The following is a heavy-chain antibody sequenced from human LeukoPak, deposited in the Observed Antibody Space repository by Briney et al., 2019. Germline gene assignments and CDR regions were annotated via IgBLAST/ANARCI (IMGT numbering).Heavy chain of an antibody. J-gene: IGHJ4*02. Sequence: PGGSLRLSCAASGFTFDDYAMHWVRQAPGKGLEWVSLISGDGAGTYYADSVKGRFTISRDNSKNSLYLQMNSLRTGDTALYYCAKDNYYGSSGYYSFDYWGQGTLVTVSS. D-gene: IGHD3-22*01. V-gene: IGHV3-43*02. CDR3: AKDNYYGSSGYYSFDY. CDR1: GFTFDDYA. CDR2: ISGDGAGT.